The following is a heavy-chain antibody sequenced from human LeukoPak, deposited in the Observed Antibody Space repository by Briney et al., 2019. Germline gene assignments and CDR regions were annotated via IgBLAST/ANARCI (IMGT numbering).Heavy chain of an antibody. CDR3: AKGDLPLLYGGAFDS. V-gene: IGHV3-23*01. Sequence: GGCLRLSCAAPGFTFNTYVMNWVRQAPGKGLEWGSSICGRGDSTFYADSVKGPFTISRDNSKNTLSLQMNSLRAQDTAVYYCAKGDLPLLYGGAFDSWGQGILVTVSS. D-gene: IGHD2-2*02. J-gene: IGHJ4*02. CDR1: GFTFNTYV. CDR2: ICGRGDST.